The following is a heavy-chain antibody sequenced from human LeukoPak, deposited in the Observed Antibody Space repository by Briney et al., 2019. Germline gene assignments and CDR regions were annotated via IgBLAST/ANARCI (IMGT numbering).Heavy chain of an antibody. CDR3: SRVDYDSSGYYTYFDY. J-gene: IGHJ4*02. V-gene: IGHV4-59*01. CDR2: IYYSGST. D-gene: IGHD3-22*01. CDR1: GGSISSYF. Sequence: SETLSLTCTVSGGSISSYFWSWIRQPPGKGLEWIGYIYYSGSTNYSPSLKGRVTISVDTSKNQFSLKVSSVTAADTAVYYCSRVDYDSSGYYTYFDYWGQGTLVTVSS.